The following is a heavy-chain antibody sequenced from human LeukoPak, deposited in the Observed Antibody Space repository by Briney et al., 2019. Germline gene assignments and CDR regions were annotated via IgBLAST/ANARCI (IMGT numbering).Heavy chain of an antibody. CDR2: IYYSGST. CDR3: ARVRSTSWSDP. D-gene: IGHD2-2*01. V-gene: IGHV4-59*01. J-gene: IGHJ5*02. Sequence: SETLSLTCTASGGSISSYYWSWIRQPPGKGLEWIGYIYYSGSTNYNPSLKSRVTISVDTSKNQFSLKLSSVTAADTAVYYCARVRSTSWSDPWGQGTLVTVSS. CDR1: GGSISSYY.